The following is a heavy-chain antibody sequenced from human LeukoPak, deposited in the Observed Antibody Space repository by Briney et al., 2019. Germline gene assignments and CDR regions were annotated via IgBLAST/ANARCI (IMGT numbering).Heavy chain of an antibody. J-gene: IGHJ4*02. Sequence: SETLSLTCAVYGGPFSGYYWSWIRQPPGKGLEWIGEINHSGSTNYNPSLKSRVTISVDTSKNQFSLKLSSVTAADTAVYYCARVMYQPLYYFDYWGQGTLVTVSS. CDR1: GGPFSGYY. V-gene: IGHV4-34*01. CDR3: ARVMYQPLYYFDY. CDR2: INHSGST. D-gene: IGHD2-2*01.